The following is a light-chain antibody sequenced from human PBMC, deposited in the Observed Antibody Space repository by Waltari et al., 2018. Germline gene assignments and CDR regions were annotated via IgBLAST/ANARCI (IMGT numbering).Light chain of an antibody. J-gene: IGKJ1*01. V-gene: IGKV1-9*01. CDR1: QGISSY. CDR3: QQLNSYPSWT. CDR2: AAS. Sequence: IQFTQSPSSLSASVGDRVTITCRASQGISSYLAWYQQKPGKAPKLLIYAASTLQSGVPSRFSGSGSGTDFTLTISSLQPEDFATYYCQQLNSYPSWTFGQGTKVEIK.